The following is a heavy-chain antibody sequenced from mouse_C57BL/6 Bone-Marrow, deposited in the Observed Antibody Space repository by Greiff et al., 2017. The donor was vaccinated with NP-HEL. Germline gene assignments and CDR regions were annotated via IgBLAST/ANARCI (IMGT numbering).Heavy chain of an antibody. CDR3: SSIYYDYDDYAMDY. V-gene: IGHV1-15*01. Sequence: QVQLQQSGAELVRPGASVTLSCKASGYTFTDYEMHWVKQTPVHGLEWIGAIDPETGGTAYNQKFKGKAILTADKSSSTAYMELRSLTSEDSAVYYCSSIYYDYDDYAMDYWGQGTSVTVSS. CDR1: GYTFTDYE. CDR2: IDPETGGT. J-gene: IGHJ4*01. D-gene: IGHD2-4*01.